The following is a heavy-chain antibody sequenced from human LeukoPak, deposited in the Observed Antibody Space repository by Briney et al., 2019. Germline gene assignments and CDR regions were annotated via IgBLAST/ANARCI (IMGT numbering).Heavy chain of an antibody. Sequence: PSETLSLTCAVYGGSFSGYYWSWIRQPPGKGLEWIGEIHHSGSTNYNPSLKSRVTISVDTSKNQFSLKLSSVTAADTAVYYCASGGIAVAGTGNSFDYWGQGTLVTVSS. J-gene: IGHJ4*02. V-gene: IGHV4-34*01. CDR2: IHHSGST. D-gene: IGHD6-19*01. CDR1: GGSFSGYY. CDR3: ASGGIAVAGTGNSFDY.